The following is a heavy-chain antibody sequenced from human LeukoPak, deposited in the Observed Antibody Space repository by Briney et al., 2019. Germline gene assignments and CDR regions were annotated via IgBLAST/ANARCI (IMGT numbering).Heavy chain of an antibody. CDR3: AREQGYSSSYDY. V-gene: IGHV3-21*01. J-gene: IGHJ4*02. CDR2: ISSSSSYI. CDR1: GFTFSSYS. Sequence: GGSLRLSCAASGFTFSSYSMNWVRQAPGKGLEWVSSISSSSSYIYYADSVKGRFTISRDNAKNSLYLQTNSLRAEDTAVYYCAREQGYSSSYDYWGQGTLVTVSS. D-gene: IGHD6-6*01.